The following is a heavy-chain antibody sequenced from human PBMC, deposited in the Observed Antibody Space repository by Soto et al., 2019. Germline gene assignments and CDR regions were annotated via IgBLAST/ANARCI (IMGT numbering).Heavy chain of an antibody. CDR3: ARDVGTRPGDYENWLDP. Sequence: NPSETLSLTCTVSGGSVSSADHHWSWIRQPPGKGLEWIAYIYYSGSTKYNPSLKSRVSISVDTSKNQFSPKLNSVTAADTAIYYCARDVGTRPGDYENWLDPWGQGTPVTVSS. V-gene: IGHV4-61*08. J-gene: IGHJ5*02. D-gene: IGHD4-17*01. CDR1: GGSVSSADHH. CDR2: IYYSGST.